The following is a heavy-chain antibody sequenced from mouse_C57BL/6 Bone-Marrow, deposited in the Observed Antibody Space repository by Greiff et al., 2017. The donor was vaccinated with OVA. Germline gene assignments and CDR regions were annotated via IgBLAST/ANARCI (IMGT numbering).Heavy chain of an antibody. Sequence: VQLQQSGAELVRPGSSVKMSCKTSGYTFTSYGINWVKPRPGQGLEWIGYIYIGTGYTEYHEKFQGKATLTSDPSSSTAYMQLSSLTSEDSAIYFCARDETGRGDYWGQGTSVTVSS. D-gene: IGHD4-1*01. CDR2: IYIGTGYT. CDR3: ARDETGRGDY. V-gene: IGHV1-58*01. CDR1: GYTFTSYG. J-gene: IGHJ4*01.